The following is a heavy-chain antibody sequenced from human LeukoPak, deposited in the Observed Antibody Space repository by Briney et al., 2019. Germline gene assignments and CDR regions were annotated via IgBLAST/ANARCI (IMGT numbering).Heavy chain of an antibody. CDR1: GYTFTSYY. CDR2: INPSGGST. J-gene: IGHJ4*02. V-gene: IGHV1-46*01. D-gene: IGHD3-22*01. Sequence: ASVKVSCKASGYTFTSYYMHWVRQAPGQGLEWMGIINPSGGSTSYVQKFQGRVTMTRDTSTSTVYMELSSLRSEDTAVYYCARALRYYDSSGYVRMDYWGQGTLVTVSS. CDR3: ARALRYYDSSGYVRMDY.